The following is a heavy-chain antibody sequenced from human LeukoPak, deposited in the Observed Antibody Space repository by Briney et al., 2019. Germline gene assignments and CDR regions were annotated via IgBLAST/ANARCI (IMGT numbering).Heavy chain of an antibody. CDR3: VRGPQRTVGYFDL. CDR1: GFTLNNYD. D-gene: IGHD4-11*01. CDR2: IGLTGDT. Sequence: GGSLRLSCAASGFTLNNYDIHWVRQTTGKGPEWVSAIGLTGDTYYLDSVKGRFTISRENARNSLYLQMDSLRAGDTAVYYCVRGPQRTVGYFDLWGRGTLVTVSS. J-gene: IGHJ2*01. V-gene: IGHV3-13*01.